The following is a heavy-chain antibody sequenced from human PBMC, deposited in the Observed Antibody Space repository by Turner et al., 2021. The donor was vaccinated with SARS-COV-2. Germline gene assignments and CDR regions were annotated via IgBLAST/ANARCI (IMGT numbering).Heavy chain of an antibody. CDR3: AKAQGEYGDYGGDY. D-gene: IGHD4-17*01. V-gene: IGHV1-69*01. Sequence: QVQLVQSGAEVKKPGSSVKVSCKASGGIFSTYAISWVRQAPGQGLEWMGGIIPVFGTANYAQQFQGRVTITADESTGYLELSSLRSEDTAVYYCAKAQGEYGDYGGDYWGQGTLVTVSS. CDR2: IIPVFGTA. J-gene: IGHJ4*02. CDR1: GGIFSTYA.